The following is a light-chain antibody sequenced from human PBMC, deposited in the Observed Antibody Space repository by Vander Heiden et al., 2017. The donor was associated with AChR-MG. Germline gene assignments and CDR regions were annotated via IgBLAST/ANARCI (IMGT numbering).Light chain of an antibody. CDR1: SSDVGGYNY. J-gene: IGLJ3*02. V-gene: IGLV2-14*01. Sequence: QSALTQPASVSVSPGQSITISCTGTSSDVGGYNYVSWYQQHPGKAPKLMIYDVSKRPSGVSNRFSGSKSGNTASLTISGLQAEDEADYYCSSYTSSSTWGFGGGTKLTVL. CDR2: DVS. CDR3: SSYTSSSTWG.